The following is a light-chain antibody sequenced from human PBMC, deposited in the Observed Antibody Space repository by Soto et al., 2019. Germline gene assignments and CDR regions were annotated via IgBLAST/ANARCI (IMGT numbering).Light chain of an antibody. J-gene: IGKJ5*01. CDR3: QQYDSSPIT. V-gene: IGKV3-20*01. Sequence: EIVLTQSPATLSLSPGERATLSCRASQSVSSYLAWYQQKPGQAPRLLIYGASNRATGIPDRFSGSGSGTDFTLTITPLEPDDFVVYFCQQYDSSPITFGQGTRLEI. CDR2: GAS. CDR1: QSVSSY.